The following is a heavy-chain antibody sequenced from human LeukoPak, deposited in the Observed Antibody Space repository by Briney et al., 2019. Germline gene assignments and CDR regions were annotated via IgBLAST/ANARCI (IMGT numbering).Heavy chain of an antibody. Sequence: SETLSLTCTVSGGSISSYYWSWIRQPAGKGLEWIGRIYTSGSTNYNPSHKSRVTMSVDTSKNQFSLKLSSVTAADTAVYYCARESSSSTPLYYYYYMDVWGKGTTVTVSS. V-gene: IGHV4-4*07. CDR3: ARESSSSTPLYYYYYMDV. J-gene: IGHJ6*03. D-gene: IGHD6-6*01. CDR1: GGSISSYY. CDR2: IYTSGST.